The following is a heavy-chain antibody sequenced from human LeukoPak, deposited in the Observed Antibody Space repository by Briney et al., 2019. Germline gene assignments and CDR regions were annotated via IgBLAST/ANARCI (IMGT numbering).Heavy chain of an antibody. CDR1: GGSISSGSYY. Sequence: SETLSLTCTVSGGSISSGSYYWSWIRQPAGKGLEWIGRIYTSGSTNYNPSLKSRVTISVDASKNQFSLKLNSVTAADTAVYYCARPRLLYGSGPTLVWGPGTLVTVSS. V-gene: IGHV4-61*02. J-gene: IGHJ4*02. CDR3: ARPRLLYGSGPTLV. D-gene: IGHD3-10*01. CDR2: IYTSGST.